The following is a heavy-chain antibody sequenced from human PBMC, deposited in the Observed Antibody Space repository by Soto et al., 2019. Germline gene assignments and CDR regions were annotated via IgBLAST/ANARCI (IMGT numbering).Heavy chain of an antibody. CDR3: ARHVGTPRFGYYYMDV. Sequence: QVQLQESGPGLVKPSETLSLTCTVSGGSISSYYWGWIRQPPGKGLEWIGYIYYSGSTNYNPSLKSRVTISVATSKNQFSLKLSSVTAADTAVYYCARHVGTPRFGYYYMDVWGKGTTVTVSS. CDR1: GGSISSYY. D-gene: IGHD3-16*01. J-gene: IGHJ6*03. CDR2: IYYSGST. V-gene: IGHV4-59*08.